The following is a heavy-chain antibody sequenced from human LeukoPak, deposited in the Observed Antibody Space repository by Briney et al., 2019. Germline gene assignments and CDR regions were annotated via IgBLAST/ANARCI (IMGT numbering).Heavy chain of an antibody. D-gene: IGHD3-10*01. Sequence: GGSLRLSCAASGFTFSSYGMHWVRQAPGKGLEWVAVIWYDGSNKYYADSVKGRFTTSRDNSKNTLYLQMNSLRAEDTAVYYCAKDLADYYGSGSFDYWGQGTLVTVSS. CDR2: IWYDGSNK. J-gene: IGHJ4*02. V-gene: IGHV3-33*06. CDR3: AKDLADYYGSGSFDY. CDR1: GFTFSSYG.